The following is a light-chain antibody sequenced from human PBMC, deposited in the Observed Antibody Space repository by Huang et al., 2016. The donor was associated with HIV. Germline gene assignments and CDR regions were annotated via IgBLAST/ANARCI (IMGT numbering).Light chain of an antibody. CDR2: RGA. J-gene: IGKJ4*01. V-gene: IGKV2-28*01. Sequence: DIVMTQSPISLPVTPGQPASISCRSSQSLQNSNGYNYLDWYVQKPGQSPRLLSYRGANRASGVPDRFSGSGSGTDFTLKISRVEAEDVGVYYCMQALQTSFTFGGGTKVEIK. CDR3: MQALQTSFT. CDR1: QSLQNSNGYNY.